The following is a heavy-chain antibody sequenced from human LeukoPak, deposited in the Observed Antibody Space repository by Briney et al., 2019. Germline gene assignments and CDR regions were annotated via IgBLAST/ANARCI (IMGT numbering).Heavy chain of an antibody. CDR2: ISGSGGST. CDR1: GFTFSSYA. V-gene: IGHV3-23*01. Sequence: GGSLRLSCAASGFTFSSYAMSWVRRAPGKGLEWVSAISGSGGSTYYADSVKGRFTISRDNSKNTLYLQMNSLRAEDTAVYYCATRNYDSSGYPIDYWGQGTLVTVSS. CDR3: ATRNYDSSGYPIDY. J-gene: IGHJ4*02. D-gene: IGHD3-22*01.